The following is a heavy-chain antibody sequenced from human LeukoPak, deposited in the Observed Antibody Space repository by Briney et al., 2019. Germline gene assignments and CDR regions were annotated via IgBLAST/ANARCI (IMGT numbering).Heavy chain of an antibody. D-gene: IGHD6-25*01. CDR1: GFTFSSYA. CDR3: AKDVAEGNGSNY. Sequence: PGGSLRLSCVASGFTFSSYAMSWVRQAPGKGLEWVSDISDTGGDTYYADSVKGRFSISRDNSKNMVHLQMNSLRAEDTAIYYCAKDVAEGNGSNYWGQGTLVTVSS. V-gene: IGHV3-23*01. J-gene: IGHJ4*02. CDR2: ISDTGGDT.